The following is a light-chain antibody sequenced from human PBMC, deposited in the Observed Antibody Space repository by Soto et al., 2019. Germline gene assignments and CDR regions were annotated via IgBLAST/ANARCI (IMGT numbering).Light chain of an antibody. V-gene: IGKV3-11*01. Sequence: EIVLTQSPATLSLSPGDRATLSCRASHSVGSLLAWYQQKPGQAPRLLMYFASNRATGIPPRFSGSGSGTDFTLTIDSRETEDFAVYYCQQRSAWPWTFGQGTRVEIK. J-gene: IGKJ1*01. CDR1: HSVGSL. CDR3: QQRSAWPWT. CDR2: FAS.